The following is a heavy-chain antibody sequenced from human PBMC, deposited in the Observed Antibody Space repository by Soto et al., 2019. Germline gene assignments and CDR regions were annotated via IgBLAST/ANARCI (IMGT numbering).Heavy chain of an antibody. V-gene: IGHV1-18*01. CDR3: ARDRIVVPAAMMDYYYYGMDV. D-gene: IGHD2-2*01. CDR2: ISAYNGNT. CDR1: WYTFISLG. J-gene: IGHJ6*02. Sequence: WNAFWYTFISLGGSRVGKDPGQRVEWMGWISAYNGNTNYAQKLQGRVTMTTDTSTSTAYMELRSLRSDDTAVYYCARDRIVVPAAMMDYYYYGMDVWGQGTTVTVSS.